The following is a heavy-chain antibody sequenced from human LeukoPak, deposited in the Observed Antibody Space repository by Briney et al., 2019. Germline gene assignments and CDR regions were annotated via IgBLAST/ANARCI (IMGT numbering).Heavy chain of an antibody. D-gene: IGHD6-19*01. J-gene: IGHJ4*02. V-gene: IGHV1-18*01. CDR2: INTYNGNT. CDR1: VYSFTCRG. Sequence: ASVKVSCKASVYSFTCRGINWVRQAPGQGLEWMGYINTYNGNTNYEQKFQGRVTMTTDTSTSTIYMELRSLRSDDTAVYYCARAVTGGDYWGQGTLVTVSS. CDR3: ARAVTGGDY.